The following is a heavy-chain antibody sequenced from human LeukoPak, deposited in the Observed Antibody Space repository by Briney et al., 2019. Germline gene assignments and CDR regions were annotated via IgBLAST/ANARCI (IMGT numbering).Heavy chain of an antibody. D-gene: IGHD3-10*01. CDR2: IYYSGST. CDR3: ARVPRITMVRGVIITSPPYYMDV. CDR1: GGSISSYY. V-gene: IGHV4-59*01. J-gene: IGHJ6*03. Sequence: SETLSLTCTVSGGSISSYYWSWIRQPPGKGLEWIWYIYYSGSTNYNPSLKSRVTISVDTPKNQFSLKLSSVTAADTAVYYCARVPRITMVRGVIITSPPYYMDVWGKGTTVTISS.